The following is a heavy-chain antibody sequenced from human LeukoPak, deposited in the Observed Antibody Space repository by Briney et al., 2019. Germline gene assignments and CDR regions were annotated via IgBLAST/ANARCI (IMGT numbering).Heavy chain of an antibody. J-gene: IGHJ4*02. CDR1: GVSITSGSYY. V-gene: IGHV4-39*01. Sequence: SETLSLTCAVSGVSITSGSYYWGWTRQPPGKGLEWIGSVHHSGNNHYNPSLKSRVTVSVDTSKNQFSLKVKSVRAADTAIFYCAKSRWIAAGPFDYWGQGSLVTVSS. D-gene: IGHD6-25*01. CDR3: AKSRWIAAGPFDY. CDR2: VHHSGNN.